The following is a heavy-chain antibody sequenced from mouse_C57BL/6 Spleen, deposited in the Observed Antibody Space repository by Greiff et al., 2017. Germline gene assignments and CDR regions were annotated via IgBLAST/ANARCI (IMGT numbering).Heavy chain of an antibody. Sequence: QVQLQQSGAELVKPGASVKISCKASGYAFSSYWMNWVKQRPGKGLEWIGQIYPGDGDTNYNGKFKGKATLTADKSSSTAYMQLSSLTSEDSAVYFCAVDSSGYPYFDVWGTGTTVTVSS. D-gene: IGHD3-2*02. CDR3: AVDSSGYPYFDV. CDR1: GYAFSSYW. J-gene: IGHJ1*03. V-gene: IGHV1-80*01. CDR2: IYPGDGDT.